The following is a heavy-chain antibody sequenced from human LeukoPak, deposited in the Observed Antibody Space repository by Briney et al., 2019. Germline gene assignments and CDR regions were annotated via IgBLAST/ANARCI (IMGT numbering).Heavy chain of an antibody. Sequence: SGPTLVNPTQTLTLTCTFSGFSLSTSGMCVSWIRQPPGKALEWLALIDWDDDKYYSTSLKTRLTISKDTSKNQVVLTMTNMDPVDTATYYCARSARYGSGSYYTLEFDPWGQGTLVTVSS. J-gene: IGHJ5*02. CDR2: IDWDDDK. V-gene: IGHV2-70*01. CDR1: GFSLSTSGMC. CDR3: ARSARYGSGSYYTLEFDP. D-gene: IGHD3-10*01.